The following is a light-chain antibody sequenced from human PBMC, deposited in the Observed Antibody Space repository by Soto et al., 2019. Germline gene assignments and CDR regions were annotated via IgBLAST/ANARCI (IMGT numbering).Light chain of an antibody. CDR3: AAWDDSLSGVV. Sequence: QSVLTQPPSASGTPGQRVTISCSGSISNIGGNTVNWYQQLPGTAPKLLMYTNNQRPSGVPDRFSGSKSGTSASLAISGLQSEDEADYYCAAWDDSLSGVVFGGGTKVTVL. J-gene: IGLJ2*01. CDR2: TNN. CDR1: ISNIGGNT. V-gene: IGLV1-44*01.